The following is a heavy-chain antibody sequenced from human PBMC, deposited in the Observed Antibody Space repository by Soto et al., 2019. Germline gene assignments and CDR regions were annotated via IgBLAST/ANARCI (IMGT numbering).Heavy chain of an antibody. CDR2: IRDRAFSYAT. V-gene: IGHV3-73*01. CDR3: TRLMSAAQDY. D-gene: IGHD3-16*01. CDR1: GFVFKDSS. Sequence: EVLLVESGGGLVQPGGSLKLSCAASGFVFKDSSIHWVRQASGKGLEWVGRIRDRAFSYATAYAASVKGRFTISRDDSTNTAYLLINSLKTEDTAIYYCTRLMSAAQDYWGQGTLVAVSS. J-gene: IGHJ4*02.